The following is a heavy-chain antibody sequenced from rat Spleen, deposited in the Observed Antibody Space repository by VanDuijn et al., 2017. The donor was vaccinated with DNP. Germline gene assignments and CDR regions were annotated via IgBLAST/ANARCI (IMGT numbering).Heavy chain of an antibody. CDR2: IFYDGGIT. J-gene: IGHJ3*01. CDR3: ARHEDYSSYIYGFAY. D-gene: IGHD1-2*01. V-gene: IGHV5-7*01. Sequence: EVQLVESGGVLVQPGRSLKLSCAASGLTFSDYNMAWVRQAPKKGLEWVANIFYDGGITYYRDSVKGRFTISRDDAKNTQYLQMDSLRSEDTATYYCARHEDYSSYIYGFAYWGQGTLVTVSS. CDR1: GLTFSDYN.